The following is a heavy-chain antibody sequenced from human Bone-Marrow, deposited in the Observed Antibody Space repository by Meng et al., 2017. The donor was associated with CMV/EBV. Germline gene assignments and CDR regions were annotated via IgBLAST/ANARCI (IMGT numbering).Heavy chain of an antibody. D-gene: IGHD1-26*01. J-gene: IGHJ4*02. V-gene: IGHV4-34*01. CDR3: APGFRSWSGSYSS. CDR2: ITHSGST. CDR1: GAPFSGY. Sequence: QVHLQQWVAGLLKPSETLSLTCGVYGAPFSGYWSWVRQPPGKGLEWIGEITHSGSTNYNVSLKSRVTISIDTSKNQFSLKLSSVTATDTAVYYCAPGFRSWSGSYSSWGQGALVTVSS.